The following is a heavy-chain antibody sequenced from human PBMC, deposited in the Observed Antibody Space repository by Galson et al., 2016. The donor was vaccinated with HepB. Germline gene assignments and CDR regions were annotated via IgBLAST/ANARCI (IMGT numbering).Heavy chain of an antibody. D-gene: IGHD2-21*02. Sequence: SLRLSCAASGFSFSGYNIHWVRQAPGKGLEWVAGISYDGSNQYYLDSVKGRFTISRDNSKNRLFLKMNRLKAEDTAVYYCAKELPLVTATGFDYWGQGALVTVSS. CDR2: ISYDGSNQ. J-gene: IGHJ4*02. CDR3: AKELPLVTATGFDY. V-gene: IGHV3-30*18. CDR1: GFSFSGYN.